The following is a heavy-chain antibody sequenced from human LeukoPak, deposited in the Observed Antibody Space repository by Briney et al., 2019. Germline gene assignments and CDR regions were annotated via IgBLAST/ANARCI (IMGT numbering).Heavy chain of an antibody. J-gene: IGHJ4*02. CDR2: IYYSGST. CDR3: AREGSSGY. D-gene: IGHD6-6*01. CDR1: GGSISSYY. Sequence: MPSETLSLTCTVSGGSISSYYWSWIRQPPGKGLEWIGYIYYSGSTNYNPSLKSRVTISVDTSKNQFSLKLSSVTAADTAVYYCAREGSSGYWGQGTLVTVSS. V-gene: IGHV4-59*01.